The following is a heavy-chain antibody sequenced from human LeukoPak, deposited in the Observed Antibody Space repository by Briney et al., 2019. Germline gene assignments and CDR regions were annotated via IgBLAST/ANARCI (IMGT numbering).Heavy chain of an antibody. V-gene: IGHV4-34*01. CDR2: INHSGST. Sequence: SETLSLTCAVYGGSFSGYYWSWIRQPPGKGLEWIGEINHSGSTNYNPSLKSRVTISVDTSKNQFSLKLSSVTAADTAVYYCARTSSSWEGWFDPWGQGTLVTVSS. D-gene: IGHD2-2*01. CDR3: ARTSSSWEGWFDP. J-gene: IGHJ5*02. CDR1: GGSFSGYY.